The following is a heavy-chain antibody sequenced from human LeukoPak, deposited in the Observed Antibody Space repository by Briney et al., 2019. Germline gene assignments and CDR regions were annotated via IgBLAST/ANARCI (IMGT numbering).Heavy chain of an antibody. V-gene: IGHV4-39*01. CDR1: GGSISSSSYY. CDR2: IYYSGST. J-gene: IGHJ3*02. D-gene: IGHD2-2*01. Sequence: SETLSLTCTVSGGSISSSSYYWGWIRQPPGKGLEWIGSIYYSGSTYYNPSLKSRVTISVDTSENQFSLKLSSVTAADTAVYYCASGRPATDAFDIWGQGTMVTVSS. CDR3: ASGRPATDAFDI.